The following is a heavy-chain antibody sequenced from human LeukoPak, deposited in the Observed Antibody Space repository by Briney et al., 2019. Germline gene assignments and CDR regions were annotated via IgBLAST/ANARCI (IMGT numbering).Heavy chain of an antibody. Sequence: PSETLSLTCTVSGGSISSSSYYWGWIRQPPGKGLEWIGSIYYSGSTYYNPSLKSRVTISVDTSKNQFSLKLSSVTAADTAVYYCARHRVGANYFDYWGQGTLVTVSS. CDR1: GGSISSSSYY. J-gene: IGHJ4*02. CDR2: IYYSGST. V-gene: IGHV4-39*01. D-gene: IGHD1-26*01. CDR3: ARHRVGANYFDY.